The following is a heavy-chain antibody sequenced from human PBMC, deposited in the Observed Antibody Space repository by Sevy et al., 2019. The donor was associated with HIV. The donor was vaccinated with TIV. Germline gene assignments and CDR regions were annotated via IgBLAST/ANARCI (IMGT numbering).Heavy chain of an antibody. CDR2: SRNKADGYTT. Sequence: GGSLRLSCVASGFTFSDHYMEWDRQAPGKGLEWVGRSRNKADGYTTEDAASVKGRLTISRDDSKNTLYVQMNSLKTEDTAVYYCATHAGIAAAGRVFDYWGQGTLVTVSS. V-gene: IGHV3-72*01. CDR3: ATHAGIAAAGRVFDY. J-gene: IGHJ4*02. CDR1: GFTFSDHY. D-gene: IGHD6-13*01.